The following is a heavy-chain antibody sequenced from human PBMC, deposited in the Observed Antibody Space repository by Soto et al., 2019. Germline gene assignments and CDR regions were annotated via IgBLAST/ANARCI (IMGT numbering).Heavy chain of an antibody. Sequence: GGSLRLYCAASGFTFSSYSMNWVRQAPGKGLEWVSYISSSSSTIYYADSVKGRFTISRDNAKNSLYLQMNSLRDEDTAVYYCARENYGDYLNWFDPWGQGTLVTVSS. D-gene: IGHD4-17*01. CDR1: GFTFSSYS. CDR3: ARENYGDYLNWFDP. CDR2: ISSSSSTI. J-gene: IGHJ5*02. V-gene: IGHV3-48*02.